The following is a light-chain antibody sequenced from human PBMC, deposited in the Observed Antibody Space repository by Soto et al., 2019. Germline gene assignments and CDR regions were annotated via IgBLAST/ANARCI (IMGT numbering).Light chain of an antibody. CDR1: QNIRND. V-gene: IGKV1-6*01. J-gene: IGKJ1*01. CDR2: AAS. CDR3: LQDYNYPRT. Sequence: AIQMTQSPSSLSASVGDRVTITCRASQNIRNDLGWYQQKPGKAPKLLIYAASNLESGVPSRFSGSGGSGTDFTLTISSLQPEDSATYYCLQDYNYPRTFGQGTKVEIK.